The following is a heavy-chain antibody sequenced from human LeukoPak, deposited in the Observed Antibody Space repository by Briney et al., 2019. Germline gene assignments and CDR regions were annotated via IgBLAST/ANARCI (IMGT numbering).Heavy chain of an antibody. J-gene: IGHJ5*02. CDR2: IYPGDSDT. D-gene: IGHD6-13*01. Sequence: GESLKISCKGSGYSFTSYWIGWVRQMPGKGLEWMGIIYPGDSDTRYSPSFQGQVTISADKCISTAYMELSRLRSDDTAVYYCARDFVGLGEGSSLVYNWFDPWGRGTLVTVSS. V-gene: IGHV5-51*01. CDR3: ARDFVGLGEGSSLVYNWFDP. CDR1: GYSFTSYW.